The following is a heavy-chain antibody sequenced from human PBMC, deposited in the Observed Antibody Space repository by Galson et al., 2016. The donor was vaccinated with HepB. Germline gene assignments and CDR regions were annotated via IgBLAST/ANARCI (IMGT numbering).Heavy chain of an antibody. CDR2: IYYSGST. V-gene: IGHV4-59*01. J-gene: IGHJ5*02. Sequence: SETLSLTCTVSGGSISNYYWSWIRQPPGEGLEWIGYIYYSGSTNYNPSLKSRVTISVDTSTNQFSLKLSSVTAADTAVYYCARSYRSSWLGWFDPWGQGTLVTVSS. CDR1: GGSISNYY. D-gene: IGHD6-13*01. CDR3: ARSYRSSWLGWFDP.